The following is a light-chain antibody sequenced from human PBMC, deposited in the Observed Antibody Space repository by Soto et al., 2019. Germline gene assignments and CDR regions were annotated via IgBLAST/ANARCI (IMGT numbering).Light chain of an antibody. CDR2: GAS. V-gene: IGKV3-20*01. Sequence: EIVLTQSPGTLSLSPGERATLSCRASQSVSSYLAWYQQKPGQAPRLLIYGASSRATGIPDRFSGSGSGTDFTLTISRLEPADFAVYYCQQYGSSPWTFGQGTKVDIK. J-gene: IGKJ1*01. CDR1: QSVSSY. CDR3: QQYGSSPWT.